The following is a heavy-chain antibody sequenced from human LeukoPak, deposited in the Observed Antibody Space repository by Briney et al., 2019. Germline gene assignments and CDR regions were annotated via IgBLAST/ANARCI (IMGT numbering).Heavy chain of an antibody. CDR1: GGSFSGYY. D-gene: IGHD3-16*01. CDR2: INHSGST. CDR3: ARGLGGAPGLDYYYYMDV. J-gene: IGHJ6*03. V-gene: IGHV4-34*01. Sequence: SETLSLTCAVYGGSFSGYYWSWIRQPPGKGLEWIGEINHSGSTNYNPSLKSRVTISVDTSKNQFSLKPSSVTAADTAVYYCARGLGGAPGLDYYYYMDVWGKGTTVTVSS.